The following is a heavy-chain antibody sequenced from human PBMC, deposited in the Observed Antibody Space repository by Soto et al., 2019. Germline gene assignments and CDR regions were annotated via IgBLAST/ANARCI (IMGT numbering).Heavy chain of an antibody. CDR3: ARPADTAMVPYYYYGMDV. J-gene: IGHJ6*02. V-gene: IGHV1-69*13. D-gene: IGHD5-18*01. Sequence: SVKVSCKASGGTFSSYAISWVRQAPGQGLEWMGGIIPIFGTANYAQKFQGRVTITADESTSTAYMELSSLRSEDTAVYYCARPADTAMVPYYYYGMDVWGQGTTVTVSS. CDR1: GGTFSSYA. CDR2: IIPIFGTA.